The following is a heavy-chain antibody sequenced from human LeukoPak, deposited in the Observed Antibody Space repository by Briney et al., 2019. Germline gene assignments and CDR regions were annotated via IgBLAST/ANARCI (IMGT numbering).Heavy chain of an antibody. Sequence: GESLRLSCAASGFTFDDYAIYWVRQGPGKGLEWVSLISGDGGSIYYADSVKGRFTIPRDNSKNSVYLQMNSLRTEDTALYYCAKEDYSSSSYALDYWGQGTLVIIST. V-gene: IGHV3-43*02. CDR3: AKEDYSSSSYALDY. CDR1: GFTFDDYA. D-gene: IGHD6-13*01. CDR2: ISGDGGSI. J-gene: IGHJ4*02.